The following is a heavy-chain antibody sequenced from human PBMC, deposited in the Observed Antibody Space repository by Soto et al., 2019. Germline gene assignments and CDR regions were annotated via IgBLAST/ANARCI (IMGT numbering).Heavy chain of an antibody. CDR3: ARGNYDFWSGYYGPRYYYGMDV. D-gene: IGHD3-3*01. V-gene: IGHV4-59*11. J-gene: IGHJ6*02. Sequence: SETLSLTCTFSACSISSHYWNLIRQSPGKGLEWIGYIYYSGSTYYNPSLKSRVTISLDTSKNQFSLKLSSVTAADTAVYYCARGNYDFWSGYYGPRYYYGMDVWGQGTTVTVSS. CDR2: IYYSGST. CDR1: ACSISSHY.